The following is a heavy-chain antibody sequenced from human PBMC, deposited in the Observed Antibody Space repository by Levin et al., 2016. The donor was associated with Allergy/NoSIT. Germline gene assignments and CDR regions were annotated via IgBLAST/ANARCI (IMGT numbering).Heavy chain of an antibody. Sequence: ASVKVSCKASGYTFADYYTHWVRQAPGQGLEWMGWIDPNSGGTNYAQKFQGRVSMTRDTSIGTAYMELSRLRSDDTAIFYCAAALYSSGWYDFWGQGTLVTVSS. CDR3: AAALYSSGWYDF. CDR2: IDPNSGGT. V-gene: IGHV1-2*02. CDR1: GYTFADYY. D-gene: IGHD6-19*01. J-gene: IGHJ4*02.